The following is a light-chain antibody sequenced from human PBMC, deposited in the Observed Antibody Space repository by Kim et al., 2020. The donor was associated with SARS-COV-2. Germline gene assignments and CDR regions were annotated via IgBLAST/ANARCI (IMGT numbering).Light chain of an antibody. CDR2: GNS. CDR3: QSYDSSLSVV. V-gene: IGLV1-40*01. CDR1: SSNSGAGYD. Sequence: QGVHIPCTGSSSNSGAGYDVHWYQQLPGTAPKLLIYGNSNRPSGVPDRFSGSKSGTSASLAITGLQAEDEADYYCQSYDSSLSVVFGGGTQLTVL. J-gene: IGLJ3*02.